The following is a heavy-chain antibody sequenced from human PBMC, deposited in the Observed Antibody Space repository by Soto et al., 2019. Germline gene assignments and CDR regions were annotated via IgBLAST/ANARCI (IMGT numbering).Heavy chain of an antibody. J-gene: IGHJ4*02. CDR1: GGSISSYY. D-gene: IGHD3-16*02. Sequence: SQTLSLTCTVSGGSISSYYWSWIRQPPGKGLEWIGYIYYSGSTNYNPSLKSRVTISVDTSKNQFSLKLSSVTAADTAVYYCARRVDYVWGSYRYSPYFDYWGQGTLVTVSS. V-gene: IGHV4-59*08. CDR2: IYYSGST. CDR3: ARRVDYVWGSYRYSPYFDY.